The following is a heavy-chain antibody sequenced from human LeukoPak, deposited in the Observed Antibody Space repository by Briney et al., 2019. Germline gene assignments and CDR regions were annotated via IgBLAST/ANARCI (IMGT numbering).Heavy chain of an antibody. V-gene: IGHV3-9*01. CDR2: ISWNSGSI. D-gene: IGHD1-7*01. J-gene: IGHJ4*02. Sequence: GRSLRLSCAASGFTFDDYAMHWVRQAPGKGLEWVSGISWNSGSIGYADSVKGRFTISRDNAKNSLYLQMNSLRAEDTAVYYCARSWNYEFDYWGQGTLVTVSS. CDR3: ARSWNYEFDY. CDR1: GFTFDDYA.